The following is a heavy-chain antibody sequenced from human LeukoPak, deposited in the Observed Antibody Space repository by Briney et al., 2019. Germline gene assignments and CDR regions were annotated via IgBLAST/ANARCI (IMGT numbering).Heavy chain of an antibody. CDR3: ARVGRYNSVGY. D-gene: IGHD1-1*01. V-gene: IGHV3-53*01. J-gene: IGHJ4*02. CDR2: IYSDGST. CDR1: GFTVSSNF. Sequence: GGSLRLSCAASGFTVSSNFMSWVRQAPGKGLEWVSVIYSDGSTYYADSVKGRFTISRDNSKNTLFLQMNSLRAEDTAVYYCARVGRYNSVGYWAQRTLVTVSS.